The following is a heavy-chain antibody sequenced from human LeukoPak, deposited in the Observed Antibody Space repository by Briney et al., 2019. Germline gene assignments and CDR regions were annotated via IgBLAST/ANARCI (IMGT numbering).Heavy chain of an antibody. CDR2: ISNDGSVK. V-gene: IGHV3-30*04. CDR3: AKVGGSGTSYYYFGMDV. CDR1: GITFSNYA. D-gene: IGHD3-10*01. J-gene: IGHJ6*02. Sequence: GGSLRLSCTAPGITFSNYAMHWVRQAPGEGLEWVTVISNDGSVKYYADSVKGRFTISRDNSKNTLYLQMNSLRAEDTAVYLCAKVGGSGTSYYYFGMDVWGQGTTVTVSS.